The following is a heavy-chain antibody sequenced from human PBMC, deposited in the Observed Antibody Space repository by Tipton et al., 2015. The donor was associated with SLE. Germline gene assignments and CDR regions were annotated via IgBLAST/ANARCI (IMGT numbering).Heavy chain of an antibody. V-gene: IGHV4-4*08. J-gene: IGHJ6*02. Sequence: LRLSCTVSGGSISSYYWSWIRQPPGKGLEWIGRIYTSGSTNYNPSLKSRVTISVDTSKNQFSLKLNSVTAADTAVYYCARVTRGGDGFYFYAMDVWGQGTTVTVSS. CDR3: ARVTRGGDGFYFYAMDV. CDR1: GGSISSYY. D-gene: IGHD2-21*02. CDR2: IYTSGST.